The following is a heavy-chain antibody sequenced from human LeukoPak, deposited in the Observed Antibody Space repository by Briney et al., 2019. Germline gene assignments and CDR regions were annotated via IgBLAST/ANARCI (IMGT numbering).Heavy chain of an antibody. CDR2: IYYSGST. D-gene: IGHD3-22*01. Sequence: SETLSLTCTVSGGSISSYYWSWIRQPPGKGLEWIGYIYYSGSTNYNPSLKSRVTISVDTSKNQFSLKLSSVTAADTAVHYCARADLGKYYYDSSGPNWFDPWGQGTLVTVSS. CDR3: ARADLGKYYYDSSGPNWFDP. CDR1: GGSISSYY. J-gene: IGHJ5*02. V-gene: IGHV4-59*01.